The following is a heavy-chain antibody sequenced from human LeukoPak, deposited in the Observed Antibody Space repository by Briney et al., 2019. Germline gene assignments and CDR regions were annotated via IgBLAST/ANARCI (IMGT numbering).Heavy chain of an antibody. CDR3: ARSVPQYCSGGSCYLNYYYYYMDV. Sequence: PLETLSLTCAVSGGSLSGYYWSWGREPPGAGLGWSGYIYYSGSANYNPTLKSRVTISVDTSKTQFSLKLSSVTAADTTVYYCARSVPQYCSGGSCYLNYYYYYMDVWGKGTTVTISS. CDR2: IYYSGSA. CDR1: GGSLSGYY. D-gene: IGHD2-15*01. J-gene: IGHJ6*03. V-gene: IGHV4-59*01.